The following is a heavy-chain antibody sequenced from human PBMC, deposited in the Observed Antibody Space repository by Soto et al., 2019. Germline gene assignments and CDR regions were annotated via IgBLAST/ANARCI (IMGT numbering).Heavy chain of an antibody. V-gene: IGHV3-30-3*01. D-gene: IGHD6-19*01. CDR1: GFSFSSCA. Sequence: QVQLVESGGGVVQPGRSLRLSCAASGFSFSSCAMHWVRQAPGKGLEWVAVVSHDGSNKYYADSVKGRVTISRDNSINTVYLQMNSLRAEDTAVCYCARVSIAVAGIAYYFDYWGQGTLVTVSS. CDR2: VSHDGSNK. CDR3: ARVSIAVAGIAYYFDY. J-gene: IGHJ4*02.